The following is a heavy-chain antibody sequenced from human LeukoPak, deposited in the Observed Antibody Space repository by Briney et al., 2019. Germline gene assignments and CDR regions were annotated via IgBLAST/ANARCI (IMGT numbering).Heavy chain of an antibody. D-gene: IGHD6-6*01. Sequence: GRSLRLSCAASGFTFSSYSMNWVRQAPGKGLEWVSSISSSSSYIYYADSVKGRFTISRDNAKNSLYLQMNSLRAEDTAVYYCARDSPPARPYYYYYYMDVWGKGTTVTVSS. CDR2: ISSSSSYI. J-gene: IGHJ6*03. V-gene: IGHV3-21*01. CDR1: GFTFSSYS. CDR3: ARDSPPARPYYYYYYMDV.